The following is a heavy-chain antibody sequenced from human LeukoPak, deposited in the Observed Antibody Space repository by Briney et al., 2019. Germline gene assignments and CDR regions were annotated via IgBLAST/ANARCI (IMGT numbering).Heavy chain of an antibody. CDR1: GFTFSGSA. CDR3: AKVLTGSQDY. V-gene: IGHV3-23*01. Sequence: PGGSLRLSCAASGFTFSGSAMSWVRQAPGKGLEWLSTIGGGGENTYYADSVRGRFTISRDNSKNTVYLQMKSLRAEDTAVYFCAKVLTGSQDYWGQGTLVTVSS. D-gene: IGHD7-27*01. J-gene: IGHJ4*02. CDR2: IGGGGENT.